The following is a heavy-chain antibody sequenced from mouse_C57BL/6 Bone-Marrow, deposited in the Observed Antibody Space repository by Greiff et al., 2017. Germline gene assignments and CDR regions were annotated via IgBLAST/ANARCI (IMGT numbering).Heavy chain of an antibody. Sequence: QVQLQQPGAELVKPGASVKLSCKASGYTFTSYWMQWVKQRPGQGLEWIGEIDPSDSYTNYNQKFKGKATLTVDTSSSTAYMQLSRLTSEDSAVYYWSGFYGYFYYFDYWGQGTTLTVSS. CDR1: GYTFTSYW. CDR3: SGFYGYFYYFDY. J-gene: IGHJ2*01. D-gene: IGHD2-2*01. CDR2: IDPSDSYT. V-gene: IGHV1-50*01.